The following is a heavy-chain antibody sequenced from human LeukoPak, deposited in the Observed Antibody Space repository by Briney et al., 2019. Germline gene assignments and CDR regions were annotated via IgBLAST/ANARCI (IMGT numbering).Heavy chain of an antibody. V-gene: IGHV3-21*01. D-gene: IGHD3-10*01. CDR3: ARTIAGSGSYYYYYYYMDV. CDR2: ISGSGSYI. J-gene: IGHJ6*03. CDR1: GFTFSDYS. Sequence: GGSLRLSCAASGFTFSDYSMNWVRQTPRKGLEWVSCISGSGSYIYYADSVKGRFTISRDNAKNSLYLQMNSLRAEDTAVYYCARTIAGSGSYYYYYYYMDVWGKGTTVTVSS.